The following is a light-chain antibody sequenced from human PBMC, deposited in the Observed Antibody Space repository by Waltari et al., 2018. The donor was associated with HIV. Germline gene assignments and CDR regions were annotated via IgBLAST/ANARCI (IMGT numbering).Light chain of an antibody. V-gene: IGLV1-47*01. CDR2: RND. J-gene: IGLJ3*02. CDR3: AAWDDSLSGSWV. Sequence: QSVMTQPPSASGTPGQRVTIACSGSSSNIGRNYVNWYQQIPGTTPKLLIYRNDRRPSGFPDRVSVSKSGTSASLAISGRRSEDEADYYCAAWDDSLSGSWVFGGGTQVTVL. CDR1: SSNIGRNY.